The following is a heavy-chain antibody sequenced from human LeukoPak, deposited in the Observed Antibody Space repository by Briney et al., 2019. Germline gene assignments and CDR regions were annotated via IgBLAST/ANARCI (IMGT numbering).Heavy chain of an antibody. Sequence: GGSLRLSCAASGFTVSINYMSWVRQAPGQGLEWVSVIYSGGNTYYPDSVKGRFTISRDNSKNTLYLQMNSLRVDDTAVYYCARVSGSSLLSPMDVWGQGTLVTVSS. D-gene: IGHD2/OR15-2a*01. J-gene: IGHJ4*02. CDR1: GFTVSINY. CDR3: ARVSGSSLLSPMDV. CDR2: IYSGGNT. V-gene: IGHV3-53*01.